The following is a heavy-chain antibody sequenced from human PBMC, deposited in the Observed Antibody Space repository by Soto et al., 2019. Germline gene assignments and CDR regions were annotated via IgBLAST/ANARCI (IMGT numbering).Heavy chain of an antibody. CDR3: ATGREPNKRGTAFAY. V-gene: IGHV3-7*01. J-gene: IGHJ4*02. Sequence: PGGSLRLSCAASGFTFSYYWMSWVRQAPGKGLEWVANIKQDGSEKYYVDSVKGRFTISRDNAKNSLYLQMNSLRAEDTAVYYCATGREPNKRGTAFAYWGQGTLVTVSS. CDR2: IKQDGSEK. CDR1: GFTFSYYW. D-gene: IGHD5-18*01.